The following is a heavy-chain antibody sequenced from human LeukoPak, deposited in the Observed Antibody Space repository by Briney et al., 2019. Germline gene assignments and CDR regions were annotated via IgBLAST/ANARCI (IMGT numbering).Heavy chain of an antibody. Sequence: SETLSLICTVSGGSISSSSYYWGWIRQPPGKGLEWIGSIYYSGSTYYNPSLKSRVTISVDTSKNQFSLKLSSVTAADTAVYYCARHPIPYYYYGMDVWGQGTTVTVSS. CDR1: GGSISSSSYY. D-gene: IGHD2-2*02. CDR2: IYYSGST. CDR3: ARHPIPYYYYGMDV. J-gene: IGHJ6*02. V-gene: IGHV4-39*01.